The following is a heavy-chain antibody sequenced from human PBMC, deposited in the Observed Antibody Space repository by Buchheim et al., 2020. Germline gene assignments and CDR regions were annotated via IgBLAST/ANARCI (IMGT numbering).Heavy chain of an antibody. D-gene: IGHD6-13*01. CDR2: ISSSSNYI. CDR1: GFTFSSYN. Sequence: EVQLVESGGGLVKPGGSLRLSCAASGFTFSSYNMNWVRQAPGKGLEWVSSISSSSNYIYYADSVKGRFTISRDNAKTSLYLQMNSLRAEDTAVYFCARDLPAAGTELDYWGQGTL. V-gene: IGHV3-21*01. CDR3: ARDLPAAGTELDY. J-gene: IGHJ4*02.